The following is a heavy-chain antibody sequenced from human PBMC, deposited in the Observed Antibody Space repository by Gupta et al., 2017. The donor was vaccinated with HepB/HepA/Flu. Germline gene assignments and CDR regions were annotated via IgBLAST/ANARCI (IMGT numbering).Heavy chain of an antibody. D-gene: IGHD1-26*01. J-gene: IGHJ4*02. CDR2: ISISGDKI. CDR1: GFTFAGQA. Sequence: EVQLLESGGGLVQPGGSLRLSCAASGFTFAGQAMSWVRQAPGQGLEWVSSISISGDKIYYADSVKGRFTISRDNSKNTLFLQMNSLRAEDTALYYCAKDLTGTYSDYFDYWGQGTQVTVSS. CDR3: AKDLTGTYSDYFDY. V-gene: IGHV3-23*01.